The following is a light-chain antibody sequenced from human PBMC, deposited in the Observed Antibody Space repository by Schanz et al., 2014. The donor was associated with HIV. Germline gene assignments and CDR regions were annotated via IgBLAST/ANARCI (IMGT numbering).Light chain of an antibody. CDR3: QQPASYPLT. V-gene: IGKV1-9*01. CDR2: AVF. CDR1: QDISGY. J-gene: IGKJ4*01. Sequence: QLTQSPSSLSASVGDRVTITCRARQDISGYLAWYQQKPGKAPKLLIYAVFTLQSGVPSRFIGGRSGPDFTLTISSLQPEDFATYYCQQPASYPLTFGGGTKVEIK.